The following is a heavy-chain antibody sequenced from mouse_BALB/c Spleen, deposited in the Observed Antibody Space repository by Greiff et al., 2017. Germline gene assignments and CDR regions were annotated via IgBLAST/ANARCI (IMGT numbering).Heavy chain of an antibody. J-gene: IGHJ3*01. CDR1: GFSLTSYG. V-gene: IGHV2-9*02. Sequence: VKLMESGPGLVAPSQSLSITCTVSGFSLTSYGVHWVRQPPGKGLEWLGVIWAGGSTNYNSALMSRLSISKDNSKSQVFLKMNSLQTDDTAMYYCARDSPQTYYRYDGFADWGQGTLVTVSA. D-gene: IGHD2-14*01. CDR3: ARDSPQTYYRYDGFAD. CDR2: IWAGGST.